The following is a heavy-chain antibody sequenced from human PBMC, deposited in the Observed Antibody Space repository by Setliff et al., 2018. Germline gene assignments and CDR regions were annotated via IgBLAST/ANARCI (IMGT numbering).Heavy chain of an antibody. CDR3: ARTYYYASSGYRGYYYYLDV. J-gene: IGHJ6*03. CDR2: INPDSGGT. D-gene: IGHD3-22*01. V-gene: IGHV1-2*06. CDR1: GFTLTSYP. Sequence: GASVKVSCKASGFTLTSYPIHWVRQAPGQGLEWVGRINPDSGGTNYAQKFQGRVTMTRDTSISTAYMELSRLRSDDTAVYYCARTYYYASSGYRGYYYYLDVWGKGTTVTVSS.